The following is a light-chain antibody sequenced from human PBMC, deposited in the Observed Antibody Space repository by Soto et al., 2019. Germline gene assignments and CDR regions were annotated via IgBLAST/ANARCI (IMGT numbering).Light chain of an antibody. CDR2: DAS. CDR3: QQRSNWPPIFT. V-gene: IGKV3-11*01. J-gene: IGKJ3*01. CDR1: QSVSSY. Sequence: DIVLTQSPATMSLSPGERATLSCRASQSVSSYLAWYQQKPGQAPRLLIYDASNRATGITARFSGSGSGTAFTLTISSLEPEDFAVYYCQQRSNWPPIFTFGPGTKVDIK.